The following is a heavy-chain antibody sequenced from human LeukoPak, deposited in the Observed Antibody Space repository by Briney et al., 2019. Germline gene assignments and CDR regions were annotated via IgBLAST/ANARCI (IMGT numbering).Heavy chain of an antibody. Sequence: GASVKVSCKASGYTFTSYCMHWVRQAPGQGLEWMGIINPSGGSTSYAQKFQGRVTMTRDTSTSTVYMELSSLRSEDTAVYYCARGGVDTAMVSLAGTPRFFDYWGQGTLVTVSS. CDR3: ARGGVDTAMVSLAGTPRFFDY. D-gene: IGHD5-18*01. J-gene: IGHJ4*02. CDR2: INPSGGST. CDR1: GYTFTSYC. V-gene: IGHV1-46*01.